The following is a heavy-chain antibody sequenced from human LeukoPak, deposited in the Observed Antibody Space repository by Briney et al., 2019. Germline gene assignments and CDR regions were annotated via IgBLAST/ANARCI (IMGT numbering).Heavy chain of an antibody. CDR2: TSYDGSNK. V-gene: IGHV3-30*03. Sequence: PGGSLRLSCAASGFTFSSYSMHWVRQAPGKGLEWVAVTSYDGSNKYYADSVKGRFTISRDNSKNTLYLQMNSLRAEDTAVYYCARGDDYGDYRSTFFDYWGQGTLVTVSS. CDR3: ARGDDYGDYRSTFFDY. J-gene: IGHJ4*02. D-gene: IGHD4-17*01. CDR1: GFTFSSYS.